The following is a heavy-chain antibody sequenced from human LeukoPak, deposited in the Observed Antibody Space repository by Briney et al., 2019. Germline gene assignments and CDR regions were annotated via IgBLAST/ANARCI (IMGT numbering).Heavy chain of an antibody. CDR2: VYYSGST. CDR1: GGSISSHY. V-gene: IGHV4-59*08. J-gene: IGHJ4*02. D-gene: IGHD6-13*01. CDR3: ARQGISTNWYLFDY. Sequence: PSETQSLTCTVSGGSISSHYWSWIRQPPGKGLEWIGYVYYSGSTNYNPSLMSRVTISVDTSKNQFSLKLSSVTAADTAVYYCARQGISTNWYLFDYWGQGTLVTVSS.